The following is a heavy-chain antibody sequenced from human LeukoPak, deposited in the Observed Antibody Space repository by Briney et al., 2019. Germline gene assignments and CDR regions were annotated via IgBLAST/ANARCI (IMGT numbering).Heavy chain of an antibody. J-gene: IGHJ4*02. CDR3: TYGDYPLTY. CDR2: LYSDGDT. D-gene: IGHD4-17*01. Sequence: GGSLRLSCAASGLTVTNNYWHRVLQPPGKGPEWIPILYSDGDTKYADSVKGRFTFSRDSSRNTLYLQMNGLRAEDTAVYYCTYGDYPLTYWGQGTLVSVSS. V-gene: IGHV3-66*01. CDR1: GLTVTNNY.